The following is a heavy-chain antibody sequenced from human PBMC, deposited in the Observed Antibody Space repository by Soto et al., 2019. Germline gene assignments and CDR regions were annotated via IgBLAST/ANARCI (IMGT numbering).Heavy chain of an antibody. V-gene: IGHV3-48*03. CDR2: ISSSGNTI. Sequence: GGSLRLSCAASGVTFKSYEMNWVRQAPGKGLEWVSYISSSGNTIYHADSVKGRFTVSRDNAKNSLYLQLNSLRAEDTAVYYCASSSWYALDYWGQGTPVPVSS. CDR3: ASSSWYALDY. CDR1: GVTFKSYE. J-gene: IGHJ4*02. D-gene: IGHD6-13*01.